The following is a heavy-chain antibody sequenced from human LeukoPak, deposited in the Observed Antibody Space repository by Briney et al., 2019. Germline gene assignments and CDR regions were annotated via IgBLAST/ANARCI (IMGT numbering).Heavy chain of an antibody. CDR1: GYTFTSYG. Sequence: ASVKVSCKASGYTFTSYGISWVRQAPGQGLEWMGWISAYNGNTNYAQKLQGRVTMTTGTSTSTAYMELRSLRSDDTAVYYCARDRFRYSSGWSISTDYWGQGTLVTVSS. CDR3: ARDRFRYSSGWSISTDY. CDR2: ISAYNGNT. V-gene: IGHV1-18*01. J-gene: IGHJ4*02. D-gene: IGHD6-19*01.